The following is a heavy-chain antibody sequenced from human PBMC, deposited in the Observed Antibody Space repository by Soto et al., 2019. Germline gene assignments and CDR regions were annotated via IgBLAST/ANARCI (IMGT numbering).Heavy chain of an antibody. CDR2: ISAYNGNT. V-gene: IGHV1-18*04. Sequence: QVQLVQSGAEVKKPGASVKVSCKASGYTFTSYGISWVRQAHGQGLEWMGWISAYNGNTNYAQKLQGRVTMTTDTSTSTAYMELRSLRSDDTAVYYCARLLVGVSYGPENQYWGQGTMVTVSS. CDR3: ARLLVGVSYGPENQY. D-gene: IGHD5-18*01. CDR1: GYTFTSYG. J-gene: IGHJ3*01.